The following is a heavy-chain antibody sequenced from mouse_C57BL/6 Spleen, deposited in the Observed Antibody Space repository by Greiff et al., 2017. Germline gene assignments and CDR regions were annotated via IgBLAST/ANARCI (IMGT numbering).Heavy chain of an antibody. D-gene: IGHD2-13*01. CDR3: AGVTTNWDY. V-gene: IGHV1-50*01. Sequence: QVQLQQPGAELVKPGASVKLSCKASGYTFTSYWMQWVKQRPGQGLEWIGEIDPSDSYTNYNQKFKGKATLTVDTASSTAYMQLSSLTSEDSAVYYCAGVTTNWDYWGQGTTLTVSS. CDR1: GYTFTSYW. J-gene: IGHJ2*01. CDR2: IDPSDSYT.